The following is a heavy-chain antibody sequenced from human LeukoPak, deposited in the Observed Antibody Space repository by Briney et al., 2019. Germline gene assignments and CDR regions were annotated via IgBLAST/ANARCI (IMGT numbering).Heavy chain of an antibody. Sequence: SETLSLTCAVSRYSISSNCYGAWIRQPPGKGLEWLGSIYYSGDTYYNPSLKSRVTCSVDTSKNQFSLKLNSVTAAATAVYYCARAHYDGDYQYYFDYWGQGSPVTVSS. V-gene: IGHV4-38-2*01. J-gene: IGHJ4*02. CDR3: ARAHYDGDYQYYFDY. CDR2: IYYSGDT. CDR1: RYSISSNCY. D-gene: IGHD4-17*01.